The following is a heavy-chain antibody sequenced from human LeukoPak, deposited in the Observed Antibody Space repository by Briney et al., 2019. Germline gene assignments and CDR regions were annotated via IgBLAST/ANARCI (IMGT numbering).Heavy chain of an antibody. CDR3: TTTIYGSGKAGY. V-gene: IGHV3-73*01. Sequence: GGSLRLSCAASGFTFSDSAIHWVRQASGKGLEWVGRIRSSSNSYATEYAASLNGRFTISRVGSKNTAYLQMNSLKTEDTAVYYCTTTIYGSGKAGYWGQGTLVTVSS. J-gene: IGHJ4*02. CDR1: GFTFSDSA. D-gene: IGHD3-10*01. CDR2: IRSSSNSYAT.